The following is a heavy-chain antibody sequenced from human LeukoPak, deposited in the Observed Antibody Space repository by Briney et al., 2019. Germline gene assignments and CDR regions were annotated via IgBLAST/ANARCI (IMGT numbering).Heavy chain of an antibody. D-gene: IGHD5-18*01. Sequence: GESLKISCKGSGYSFTSYWIGWVRQMPGKGLEWMGIIYPGDSDTRYSPSFQGQVTISADKSISAAYLQWSSLKASDTAMYYCATRYGGYSYGYGFIPDHAFDIWGQGTMVTVSS. CDR1: GYSFTSYW. J-gene: IGHJ3*02. V-gene: IGHV5-51*01. CDR3: ATRYGGYSYGYGFIPDHAFDI. CDR2: IYPGDSDT.